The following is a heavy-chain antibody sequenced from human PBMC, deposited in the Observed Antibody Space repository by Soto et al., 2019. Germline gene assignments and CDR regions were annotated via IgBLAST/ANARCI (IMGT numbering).Heavy chain of an antibody. D-gene: IGHD6-6*01. V-gene: IGHV5-51*01. CDR1: GYSFTSYW. CDR2: IYPGDSDT. CDR3: ARLIAARPKYYYYGMDV. Sequence: PGESLKISCKGSGYSFTSYWIGWVRQMPGKGLEWMGIIYPGDSDTRYSPSFQGQVTISADKSISTAYLQWSSLKASDTAMYYCARLIAARPKYYYYGMDVWGQGTTVTVSS. J-gene: IGHJ6*02.